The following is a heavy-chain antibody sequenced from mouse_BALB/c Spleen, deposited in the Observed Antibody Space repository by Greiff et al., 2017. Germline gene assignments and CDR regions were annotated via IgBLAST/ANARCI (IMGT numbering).Heavy chain of an antibody. Sequence: VHVKQSGAELVRPGALVKLSCKASGFNIKDYYMHWVKQRPEQGLEWIGWIDPENGNTIYDPKFQGKASITADTSSNTAYLQLSSLTSEDTAVYYCARPGESPMDYWGQGTSVTVSS. CDR2: IDPENGNT. J-gene: IGHJ4*01. CDR1: GFNIKDYY. CDR3: ARPGESPMDY. V-gene: IGHV14-1*02.